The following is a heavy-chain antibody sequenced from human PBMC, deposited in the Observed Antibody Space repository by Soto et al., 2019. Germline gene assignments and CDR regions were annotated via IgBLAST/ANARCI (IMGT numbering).Heavy chain of an antibody. CDR2: IIPIFGTA. Sequence: ASVKVSCKASGGTFSSYAISWVRQAPGQWLEWMGGIIPIFGTANYAQKFQGRVTITADKSTSTAYMELSSLRSEDTAVYYCATTDSSGYFWIGVYYGMDVWGQGTTVTVSS. CDR1: GGTFSSYA. V-gene: IGHV1-69*06. CDR3: ATTDSSGYFWIGVYYGMDV. J-gene: IGHJ6*02. D-gene: IGHD3-22*01.